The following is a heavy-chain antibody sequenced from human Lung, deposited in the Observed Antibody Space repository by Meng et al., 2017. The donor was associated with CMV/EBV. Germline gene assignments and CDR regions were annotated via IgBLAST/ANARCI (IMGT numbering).Heavy chain of an antibody. CDR2: VNSYTGDT. J-gene: IGHJ5*02. Sequence: ASXXVSXEAYGYSFNSYIISWVRQAPGQGLEWMGWVNSYTGDTDYAQQFQERITMTTDTSTTTVYMELRSLRTDDTAAYYCARISMIRGIIITGWFDPSGQGXLVTVSS. D-gene: IGHD3-10*01. CDR3: ARISMIRGIIITGWFDP. CDR1: GYSFNSYI. V-gene: IGHV1-18*04.